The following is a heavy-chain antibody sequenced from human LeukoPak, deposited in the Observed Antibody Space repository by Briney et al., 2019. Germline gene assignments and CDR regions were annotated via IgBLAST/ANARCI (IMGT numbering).Heavy chain of an antibody. J-gene: IGHJ4*02. CDR2: ISSSSSTI. D-gene: IGHD3-9*01. CDR3: ASKTYYDILTGYYDY. CDR1: GFTFSSYS. V-gene: IGHV3-48*01. Sequence: GGSLRLSCAASGFTFSSYSMNWVRQAPGKGLEWVSYISSSSSTIYYADSVKGRFTISRDNAKNSLYLQMNSLRAEDTAVYYCASKTYYDILTGYYDYWGQGTLVTVSS.